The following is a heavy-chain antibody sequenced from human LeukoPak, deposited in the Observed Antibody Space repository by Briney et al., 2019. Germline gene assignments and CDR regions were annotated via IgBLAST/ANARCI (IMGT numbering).Heavy chain of an antibody. CDR1: GGSFSSCSYY. Sequence: SETLYLTCTVSGGSFSSCSYYWGWLRQPPGKGLVWVRSIYYGGRTYYNPFLKSRVTIYVDTSKTQFPLNMSAVTASDTAVYYCARHFSSGWAYFDYWGQGTLVTVSS. J-gene: IGHJ4*02. V-gene: IGHV4-39*01. D-gene: IGHD6-19*01. CDR2: IYYGGRT. CDR3: ARHFSSGWAYFDY.